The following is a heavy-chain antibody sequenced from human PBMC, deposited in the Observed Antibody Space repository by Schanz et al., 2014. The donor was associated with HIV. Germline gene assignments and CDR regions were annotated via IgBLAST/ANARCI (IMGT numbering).Heavy chain of an antibody. Sequence: QVQLVESGGGVVQPGTSLRLSCVTSGFRFSSYGMHWVRQAPGKGLEWVAVISYDGSNKYYADSLKGRFTIARDNSKNTLYLQMNSLRAEDTAVYYCAKSLPIETATITYFDYWGQGTLVTVSS. J-gene: IGHJ4*02. CDR2: ISYDGSNK. D-gene: IGHD1-20*01. V-gene: IGHV3-30*18. CDR1: GFRFSSYG. CDR3: AKSLPIETATITYFDY.